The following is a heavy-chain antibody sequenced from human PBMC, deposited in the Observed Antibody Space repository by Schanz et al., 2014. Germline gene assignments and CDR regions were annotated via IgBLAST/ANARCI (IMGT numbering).Heavy chain of an antibody. CDR1: GFTFSSYG. D-gene: IGHD1-26*01. V-gene: IGHV3-33*06. CDR2: IWYDGNNK. CDR3: VKDLQRELLRDDHYYGMDV. Sequence: VQLVESEGGLVQPGRSLRLSCAASGFTFSSYGMHWVRQAPGKGLEWVAVIWYDGNNKYYADSVKGRFTTSRDNSKNTMYLQMNSLRAEDTAVYYCVKDLQRELLRDDHYYGMDVWGQGTTVTVSS. J-gene: IGHJ6*02.